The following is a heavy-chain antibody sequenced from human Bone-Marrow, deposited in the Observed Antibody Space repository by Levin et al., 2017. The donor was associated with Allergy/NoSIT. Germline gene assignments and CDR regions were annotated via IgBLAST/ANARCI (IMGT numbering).Heavy chain of an antibody. D-gene: IGHD3-10*02. CDR3: AKDRDDRGGYDYYGMDV. Sequence: GGSLRLSCAASGFTFSTYAMSWVRQAPGKGLEWVSGVSGRGDSTFYAAAVKGRFTISRDNSKNTLYLQMKSLRADDTAVYYCAKDRDDRGGYDYYGMDVWGQGTTVSVSS. CDR2: VSGRGDST. V-gene: IGHV3-23*01. J-gene: IGHJ6*02. CDR1: GFTFSTYA.